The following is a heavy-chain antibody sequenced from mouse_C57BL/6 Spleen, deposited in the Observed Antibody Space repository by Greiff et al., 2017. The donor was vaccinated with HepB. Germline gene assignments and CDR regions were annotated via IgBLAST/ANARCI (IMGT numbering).Heavy chain of an antibody. CDR2: ISSGGSYT. Sequence: EVQLVESGGDLVKPGGSLKLSCAASGFTFSSYGMSWVRQTPDKRLEWVATISSGGSYTYYPDSVKGRFTITRDNAKNTLYLQMSSLKSEDTAMYYCARRYSNYVWYFDVWGKGTTVTVSS. J-gene: IGHJ1*03. V-gene: IGHV5-6*01. CDR3: ARRYSNYVWYFDV. CDR1: GFTFSSYG. D-gene: IGHD2-5*01.